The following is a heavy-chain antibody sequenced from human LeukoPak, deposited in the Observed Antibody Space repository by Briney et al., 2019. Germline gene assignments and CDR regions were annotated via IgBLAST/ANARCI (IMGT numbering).Heavy chain of an antibody. CDR1: GFTFTSSA. Sequence: ASVKVSCKASGFTFTSSAMQWVRQARGQRLEWIGWIVVGSGNTNYAQKFQERVTITRDMSTSTAYMELSSLRSEDTAVYYCAAELPGYYYYYMDVWGKGTTVTVSS. V-gene: IGHV1-58*02. CDR2: IVVGSGNT. J-gene: IGHJ6*03. D-gene: IGHD2-15*01. CDR3: AAELPGYYYYYMDV.